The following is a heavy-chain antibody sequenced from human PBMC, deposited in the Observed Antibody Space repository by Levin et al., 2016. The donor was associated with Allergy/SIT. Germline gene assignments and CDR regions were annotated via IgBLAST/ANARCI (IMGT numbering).Heavy chain of an antibody. J-gene: IGHJ3*02. CDR3: AKTSGKGAFDM. D-gene: IGHD3-10*01. CDR2: ISGSGGST. V-gene: IGHV3-23*01. CDR1: GFTFSSYA. Sequence: GESLKISCAASGFTFSSYAMSWVRQAPGKGLEWVSAISGSGGSTYYADSVKGRFTISRDNSKNTLYLQMNSLRAEDTAVYSCAKTSGKGAFDMWGQGTKVTVSS.